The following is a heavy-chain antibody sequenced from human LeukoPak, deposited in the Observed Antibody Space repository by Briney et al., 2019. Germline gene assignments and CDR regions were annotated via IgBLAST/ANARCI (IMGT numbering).Heavy chain of an antibody. D-gene: IGHD2/OR15-2a*01. CDR1: GYTFTNYD. Sequence: ASVNVSFKASGYTFTNYDINWVRQATGQGLEWMGWMNPNSGNTGYAQKFQGRVTMTRNTSISTAYMELSSLRSEDTAVYYCARGNRGADAFDIWGQGTMVTVSS. V-gene: IGHV1-8*01. CDR3: ARGNRGADAFDI. J-gene: IGHJ3*02. CDR2: MNPNSGNT.